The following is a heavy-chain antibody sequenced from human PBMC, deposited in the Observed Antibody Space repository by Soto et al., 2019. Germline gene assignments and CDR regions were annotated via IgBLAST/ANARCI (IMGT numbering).Heavy chain of an antibody. CDR2: IYYSGST. V-gene: IGHV4-59*01. CDR1: GGSISSYY. CDR3: ARGYSYGLGEDYYYGMEV. D-gene: IGHD5-18*01. Sequence: QVQLQESGPGLVKPSETLSLTCTVSGGSISSYYWSWIRQPPGKGLEWIGYIYYSGSTNYNPSLKSRVTISVDTSKNQFPLKLSLVTAADTAVYYCARGYSYGLGEDYYYGMEVWAKGPRSPSP. J-gene: IGHJ6*02.